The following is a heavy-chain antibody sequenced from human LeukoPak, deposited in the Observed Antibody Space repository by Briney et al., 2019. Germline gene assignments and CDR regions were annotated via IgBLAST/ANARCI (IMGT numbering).Heavy chain of an antibody. Sequence: GRSLRLSCAASGFTFDDYAMHWARQAPGKGLEWVSGISWNSGSIGYADSVKGRFTISRDNAKNSLYLQMNSLRAEDTALYYCAKDSPDRFWSGYWPGGFDYWGQGTLVTVSS. D-gene: IGHD3-3*01. J-gene: IGHJ4*02. V-gene: IGHV3-9*01. CDR1: GFTFDDYA. CDR3: AKDSPDRFWSGYWPGGFDY. CDR2: ISWNSGSI.